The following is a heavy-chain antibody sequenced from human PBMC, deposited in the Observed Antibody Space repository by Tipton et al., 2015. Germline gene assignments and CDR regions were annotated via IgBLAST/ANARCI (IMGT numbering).Heavy chain of an antibody. V-gene: IGHV4-39*01. J-gene: IGHJ4*02. CDR2: IYYSGST. CDR3: AGDTWVFDY. CDR1: GGSIISDDYY. D-gene: IGHD5-18*01. Sequence: TLSLTCTVSGGSIISDDYYWGWIRQSPGKGLEWIGSIYYSGSTYYNPSLKSRVTISVDTSKNQFSLKLSSVTAADTAVYYCAGDTWVFDYWGQGTLVTVSS.